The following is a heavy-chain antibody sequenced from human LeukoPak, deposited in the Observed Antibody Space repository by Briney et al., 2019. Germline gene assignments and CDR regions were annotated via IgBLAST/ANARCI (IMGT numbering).Heavy chain of an antibody. CDR3: ARGSTMVRGVIIDENDY. CDR2: INAGNGNT. J-gene: IGHJ4*02. V-gene: IGHV1-3*01. CDR1: GYTFTSYA. Sequence: ASVKVSCKASGYTFTSYAMHWVRQAPGQRLEWMGWINAGNGNTKYSQKFQGRVTITRDTSASTAYMELSSLRSEDTAVYYCARGSTMVRGVIIDENDYWGQGTLVTVSS. D-gene: IGHD3-10*01.